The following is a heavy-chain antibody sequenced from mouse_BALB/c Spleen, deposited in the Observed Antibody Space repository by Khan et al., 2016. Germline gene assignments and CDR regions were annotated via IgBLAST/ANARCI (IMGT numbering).Heavy chain of an antibody. D-gene: IGHD2-12*01. CDR1: GYSITSDYA. J-gene: IGHJ1*01. Sequence: EVQLQESGPGLVKPSQSLSLTCTVTGYSITSDYAWNWIRQFPGNKLEWMGYISYSGSTSYNPSLKSRISITRDTSKNQFFLQLNSVTTEDTASYYCTMMLRRYFVDWGAETTATVSS. V-gene: IGHV3-2*02. CDR2: ISYSGST. CDR3: TMMLRRYFVD.